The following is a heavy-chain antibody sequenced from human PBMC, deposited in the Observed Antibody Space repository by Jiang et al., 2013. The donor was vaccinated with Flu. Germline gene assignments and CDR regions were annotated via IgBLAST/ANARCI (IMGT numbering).Heavy chain of an antibody. Sequence: GPGLVKPSQTLSLTCTVSGGSISSGGYYWSWIRQHPGKGLEWIGYIYYSGSTYYNPSLKSRVTISVDTSKNQFSLKLSSVTAADTAVYYCARVSEVVGATSRKNTYYYYGMDVVGPRDHGHRLL. CDR1: GGSISSGGYY. D-gene: IGHD1-26*01. J-gene: IGHJ6*02. V-gene: IGHV4-31*03. CDR3: ARVSEVVGATSRKNTYYYYGMDV. CDR2: IYYSGST.